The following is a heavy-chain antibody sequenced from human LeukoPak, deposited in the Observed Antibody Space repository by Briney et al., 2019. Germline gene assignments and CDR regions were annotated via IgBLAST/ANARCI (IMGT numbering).Heavy chain of an antibody. CDR1: GVSISSSSYY. Sequence: SETLSLTCTVSGVSISSSSYYWGWIRQPPGKGLEWIGSIYYSRSTYYNPSLKSRVTISVDTSKNQFSLNLSSVTAADTAVYYCARGRGSSWYYFDYWGQGTLVTVSS. J-gene: IGHJ4*02. D-gene: IGHD6-13*01. V-gene: IGHV4-39*07. CDR2: IYYSRST. CDR3: ARGRGSSWYYFDY.